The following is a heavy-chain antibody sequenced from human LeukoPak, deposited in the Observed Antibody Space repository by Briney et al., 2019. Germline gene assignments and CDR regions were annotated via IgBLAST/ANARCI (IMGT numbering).Heavy chain of an antibody. J-gene: IGHJ4*02. CDR1: GFTFSSYS. D-gene: IGHD3-10*01. V-gene: IGHV3-21*01. CDR3: ARELGPWGVRGVIIEPNDY. Sequence: GGSLRLSCAASGFTFSSYSMNWVRQAPGKGLEWVSSISSSSSYIYYADSVKGRFTIPRDNAKNSLYLQMNSLRAEDTAVYYCARELGPWGVRGVIIEPNDYWGQGTLVTVSS. CDR2: ISSSSSYI.